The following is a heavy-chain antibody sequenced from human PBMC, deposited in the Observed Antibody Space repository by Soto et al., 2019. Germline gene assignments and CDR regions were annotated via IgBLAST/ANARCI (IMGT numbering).Heavy chain of an antibody. CDR1: GGSISGHY. CDR2: IFYSGIT. Sequence: PSETLSLTCSVSGGSISGHYWTWIRQSPGKGLEWIGYIFYSGITNYNPSLKSRVTISVDTSKNQFSLKMSSVTAADTAVYYCARVGSSGWSPDYWGRGTLVTVSS. CDR3: ARVGSSGWSPDY. D-gene: IGHD6-19*01. V-gene: IGHV4-59*11. J-gene: IGHJ4*02.